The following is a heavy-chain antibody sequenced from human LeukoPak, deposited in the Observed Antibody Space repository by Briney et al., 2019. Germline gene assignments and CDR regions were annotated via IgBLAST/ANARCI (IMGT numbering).Heavy chain of an antibody. CDR3: ARVVSSTVVYYFDY. CDR2: IYYSGST. D-gene: IGHD4-4*01. Sequence: SWIRQPPGKGLEWIGYIYYSGSTYYNPSLKSRVTISVDTSKNQFPLKLSSVTAADTAVYYCARVVSSTVVYYFDYWGQGTLVTVSS. V-gene: IGHV4-30-4*01. J-gene: IGHJ4*02.